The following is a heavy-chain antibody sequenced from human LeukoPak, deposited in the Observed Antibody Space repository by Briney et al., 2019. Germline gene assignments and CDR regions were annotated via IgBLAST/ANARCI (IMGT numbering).Heavy chain of an antibody. CDR3: ARVGQWELLKAIDY. CDR1: GYTFTSYY. CDR2: INPSGGST. Sequence: GASVKVSCKASGYTFTSYYMHWVRQAPGQGLEWMGIINPSGGSTSYAQKFQGRVTMTTDTSTSTAYMELRSLRSDDTAVYYCARVGQWELLKAIDYWGQGTLVTVSS. J-gene: IGHJ4*02. D-gene: IGHD1-26*01. V-gene: IGHV1-46*01.